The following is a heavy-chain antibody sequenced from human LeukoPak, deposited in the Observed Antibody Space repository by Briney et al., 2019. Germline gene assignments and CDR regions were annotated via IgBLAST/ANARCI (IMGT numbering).Heavy chain of an antibody. CDR3: ARAPQGSGSNYYFPY. CDR1: GFTFSTYW. Sequence: GGSLRLSCAASGFTFSTYWMSWVRQAPGKALEWVAHINQDESEIFYGDSVKGRFTISRDNAKNSLYLQMNSLRAEDTAVYYCARAPQGSGSNYYFPYWGQGTLVTVSS. CDR2: INQDESEI. J-gene: IGHJ4*02. V-gene: IGHV3-7*01. D-gene: IGHD1-26*01.